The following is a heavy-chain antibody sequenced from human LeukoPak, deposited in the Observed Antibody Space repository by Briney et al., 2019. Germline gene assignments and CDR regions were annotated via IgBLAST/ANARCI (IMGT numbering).Heavy chain of an antibody. J-gene: IGHJ4*02. CDR3: ARGTLPEEPYYFDY. CDR1: GFTFDDYA. V-gene: IGHV3-74*01. D-gene: IGHD1-14*01. Sequence: PGGSLRLSCAASGFTFDDYAMHWVRQAPGKGLVWVSHINSDGSGTNYADSVKGRFTISRDNAKNSLYLQMNSLRAEDTAVYYCARGTLPEEPYYFDYWGQGTLVTVSS. CDR2: INSDGSGT.